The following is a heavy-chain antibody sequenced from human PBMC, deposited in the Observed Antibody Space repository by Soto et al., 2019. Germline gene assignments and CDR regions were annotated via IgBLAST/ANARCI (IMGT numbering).Heavy chain of an antibody. D-gene: IGHD3-3*01. Sequence: GGSLRLSCAASGFTFSSYAMSWVRQAPGKGLEWASAISGSGGSTYYADSVKGRFTISRDNSKDTLYLQMNSLRAEDTAVYYCAKGRIAYYDFWSGPPNPGRYYGMDVWGQGTTVTVSS. J-gene: IGHJ6*02. CDR1: GFTFSSYA. V-gene: IGHV3-23*01. CDR2: ISGSGGST. CDR3: AKGRIAYYDFWSGPPNPGRYYGMDV.